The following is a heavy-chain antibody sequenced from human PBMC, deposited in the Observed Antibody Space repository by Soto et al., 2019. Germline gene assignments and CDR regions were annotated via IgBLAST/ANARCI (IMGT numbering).Heavy chain of an antibody. J-gene: IGHJ4*02. D-gene: IGHD3-10*01. CDR1: GGSVSSGIYY. Sequence: SETLSLTCIVSGGSVSSGIYYWSWIRKPPGNGLEWIGYIYYTGSTNYNPSLKSRVTISINTSRNQFSLKVSSVTAADPAVYYFARRATVVRGVIIPYYFDSWGKGALVTVSS. CDR2: IYYTGST. V-gene: IGHV4-61*01. CDR3: ARRATVVRGVIIPYYFDS.